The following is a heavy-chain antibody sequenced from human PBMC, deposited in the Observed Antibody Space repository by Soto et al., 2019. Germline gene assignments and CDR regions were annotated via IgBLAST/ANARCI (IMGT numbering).Heavy chain of an antibody. V-gene: IGHV4-31*03. D-gene: IGHD1-26*01. J-gene: IGHJ4*02. CDR3: AGIVGATKAYDY. CDR2: IYYSGST. Sequence: PSETLSLTCTVSCGSISSGGYYWSWIRQHPGKGLEWIGYIYYSGSTYYNPSLKSRVTISVDTSKNQFSLKLSSVTAADTAVYYCAGIVGATKAYDYWGQGTLDTVSS. CDR1: CGSISSGGYY.